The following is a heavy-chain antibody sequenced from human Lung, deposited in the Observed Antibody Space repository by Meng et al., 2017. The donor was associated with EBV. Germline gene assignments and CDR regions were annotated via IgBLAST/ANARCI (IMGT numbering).Heavy chain of an antibody. CDR2: ITNGPAYI. Sequence: EVQLVGPGGGLVQPGGSLGPSCAAFGFTFAGFAMSWVRQAPGKGLEWVATITNGPAYIFYADSAKGRFTISRDNSKSLLFLQMNSLRAEDSAVYYCTEGLFGELLYYPSDSWGQGTLVTVSS. CDR3: TEGLFGELLYYPSDS. V-gene: IGHV3-23*04. D-gene: IGHD3-10*02. J-gene: IGHJ4*02. CDR1: GFTFAGFA.